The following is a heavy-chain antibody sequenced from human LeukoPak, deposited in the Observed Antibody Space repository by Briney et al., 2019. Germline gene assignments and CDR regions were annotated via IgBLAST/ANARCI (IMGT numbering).Heavy chain of an antibody. CDR2: IYYSGST. J-gene: IGHJ4*02. CDR3: ARFDSSSLGGFDY. D-gene: IGHD6-6*01. CDR1: GGSISSYY. Sequence: SETLSLTCTVSGGSISSYYWSWIRQPPGKGLEWIGYIYYSGSTNYNPSLKSRVTKSLDTSKNQFSLKLSSVTAADTAVYYCARFDSSSLGGFDYWGQGTLVTVSS. V-gene: IGHV4-59*01.